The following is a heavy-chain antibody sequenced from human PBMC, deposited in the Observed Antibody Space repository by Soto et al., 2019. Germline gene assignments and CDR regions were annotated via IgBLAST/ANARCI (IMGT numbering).Heavy chain of an antibody. J-gene: IGHJ4*02. D-gene: IGHD1-1*01. CDR1: GFTFSDHY. V-gene: IGHV3-72*01. Sequence: EVQLVESGGGLVQPAGSLRLSCAASGFTFSDHYIDWVRQTPGKGLEWVGRIRNKANSYSTEYAASVKGRFTMSRDDSXNTAYLHMNSLRIEDTAVYYCTRALQVGTWTHFDYWGQGTLVTVSS. CDR2: IRNKANSYST. CDR3: TRALQVGTWTHFDY.